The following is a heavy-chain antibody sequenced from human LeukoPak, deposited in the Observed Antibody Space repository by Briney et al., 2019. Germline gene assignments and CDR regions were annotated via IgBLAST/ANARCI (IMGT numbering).Heavy chain of an antibody. D-gene: IGHD3-10*01. CDR2: IWYDGSNK. CDR3: AKDRRSGSYSVLDY. CDR1: GFTFSSYG. J-gene: IGHJ4*02. V-gene: IGHV3-30*02. Sequence: GSLRLSCAASGFTFSSYGMHWVRQAPGKGLEWVAVIWYDGSNKYYADSVKGRFTISRDNSKNTLYLQVNSLRAEDTAVYYCAKDRRSGSYSVLDYWGQGTLVTVSS.